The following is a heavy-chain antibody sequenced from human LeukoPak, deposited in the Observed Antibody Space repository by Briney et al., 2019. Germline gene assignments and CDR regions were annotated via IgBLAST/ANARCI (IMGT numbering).Heavy chain of an antibody. V-gene: IGHV1-2*02. CDR2: INPNSGGT. CDR1: GYTFTGYY. CDR3: ARHSSGFFRFFDY. D-gene: IGHD3-22*01. Sequence: ASVKVSCKASGYTFTGYYMHWVRQAPGQGLEWMGWINPNSGGTNYAQKFQGRVTMTRDTSISTAYMELSRLRSDDTAVYYCARHSSGFFRFFDYWGQGTLVTVSS. J-gene: IGHJ4*02.